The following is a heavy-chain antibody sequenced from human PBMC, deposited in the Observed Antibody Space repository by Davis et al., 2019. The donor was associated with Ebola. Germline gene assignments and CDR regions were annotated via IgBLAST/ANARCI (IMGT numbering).Heavy chain of an antibody. CDR3: RGEPYYFDY. D-gene: IGHD1-14*01. V-gene: IGHV3-9*01. J-gene: IGHJ4*02. Sequence: GGSLRLSCEASGFTLDDYAMHWVRHAPGKGLEWVSVISWNSGSIGYADSVKGRFTISRDNSKNTLYLQMNSLRAEDTAVYYCRGEPYYFDYWGQGTLVTVSS. CDR2: ISWNSGSI. CDR1: GFTLDDYA.